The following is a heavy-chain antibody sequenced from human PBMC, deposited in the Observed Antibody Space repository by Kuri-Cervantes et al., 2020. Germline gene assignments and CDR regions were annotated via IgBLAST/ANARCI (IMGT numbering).Heavy chain of an antibody. CDR3: VRDYQNF. Sequence: GGSLRLSCAASGFTFSSHWMSWVRQAPGKGLEWVANIKQDGSEKYYVDSVKGRFTISRDNAKNSLYLQVSSLRVEDTAVYYCVRDYQNFWGQGTLVTVSS. CDR2: IKQDGSEK. J-gene: IGHJ4*02. D-gene: IGHD2-2*01. CDR1: GFTFSSHW. V-gene: IGHV3-7*01.